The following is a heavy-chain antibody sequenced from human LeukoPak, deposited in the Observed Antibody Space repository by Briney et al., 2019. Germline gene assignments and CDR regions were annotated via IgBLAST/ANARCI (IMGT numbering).Heavy chain of an antibody. CDR2: INPSGGST. CDR1: GYTFTSYY. V-gene: IGHV1-46*01. Sequence: ASVKVSCKASGYTFTSYYMHWVRQAPGQGLVWMGIINPSGGSTSYAQKFQGRVTMTRDTSTSTVYMELSSLRSEDTAVYYCARDHPYDSSSGDAFDIWGQGTMVTVSS. CDR3: ARDHPYDSSSGDAFDI. J-gene: IGHJ3*02. D-gene: IGHD3-22*01.